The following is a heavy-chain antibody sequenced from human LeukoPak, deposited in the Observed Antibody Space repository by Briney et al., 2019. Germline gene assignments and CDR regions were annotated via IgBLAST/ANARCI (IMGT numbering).Heavy chain of an antibody. CDR3: ARSRGVSDY. Sequence: GGSLRLSCAASGFTFSSYSMNWVRQAPGKGLEWVSCISTSSITIYYADSVKGRFTISRDNAKNTLLLQLSSLRGDDTAVYFCARSRGVSDYWGQGTLVTVSS. V-gene: IGHV3-48*04. CDR2: ISTSSITI. J-gene: IGHJ4*02. D-gene: IGHD3-10*01. CDR1: GFTFSSYS.